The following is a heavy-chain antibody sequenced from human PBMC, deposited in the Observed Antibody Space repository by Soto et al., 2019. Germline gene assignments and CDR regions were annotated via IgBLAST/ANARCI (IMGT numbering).Heavy chain of an antibody. V-gene: IGHV1-18*01. Sequence: ASVKVSCKASGYTFISYGISCVRQAPGQGLEWMGWISPNNGHTNYAQKLQGRVTMTADTSTSTAYMELRSLRSDDTAVYYCARDQLRFLEYYFDYWGQGTLVTVSS. D-gene: IGHD3-3*01. CDR3: ARDQLRFLEYYFDY. CDR1: GYTFISYG. J-gene: IGHJ4*02. CDR2: ISPNNGHT.